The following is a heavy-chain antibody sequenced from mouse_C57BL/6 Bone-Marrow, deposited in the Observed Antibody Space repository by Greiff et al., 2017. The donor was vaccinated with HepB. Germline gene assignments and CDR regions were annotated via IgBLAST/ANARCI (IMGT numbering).Heavy chain of an antibody. J-gene: IGHJ2*01. CDR3: ARHPYGYEGYFDY. CDR1: GFTFSSYG. CDR2: ISSGGSYT. Sequence: EVKLMESGGDLVKPGGSLKLSCAASGFTFSSYGMSWVRQTPDKRLEWVATISSGGSYTYYPDSVKGRFIISRDNAKNTLYLQMSSLKSEDTAMYYCARHPYGYEGYFDYWGQGTTLTVSS. V-gene: IGHV5-6*01. D-gene: IGHD2-2*01.